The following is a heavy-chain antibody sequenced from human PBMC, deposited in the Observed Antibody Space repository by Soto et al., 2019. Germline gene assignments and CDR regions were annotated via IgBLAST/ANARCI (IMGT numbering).Heavy chain of an antibody. CDR3: ARDRVVVPAAKKRNNWFDP. V-gene: IGHV1-18*04. CDR2: ISAYNGNT. CDR1: GYTFTSYG. D-gene: IGHD2-2*01. Sequence: QVQLVQSGAEVKKPGASVKVSCKASGYTFTSYGISWVRQAPGQGLEWMGWISAYNGNTNYAQKLQGRVTMTTDTSTRTAYMELRSLRSDDTAVYYCARDRVVVPAAKKRNNWFDPWGQGTLVTVSS. J-gene: IGHJ5*02.